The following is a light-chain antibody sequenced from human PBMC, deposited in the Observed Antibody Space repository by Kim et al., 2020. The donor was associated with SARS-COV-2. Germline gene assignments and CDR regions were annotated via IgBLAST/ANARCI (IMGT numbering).Light chain of an antibody. CDR3: QQANSFPLT. J-gene: IGKJ5*01. CDR1: HAPNTS. Sequence: PPVGDTVTLTRRGSHAPNTSMGLYQQRPQRTPQVLLHAAYTLQSGVPSRFSGSGSGRDFSLTTSGLRPEDFSTYNTQQANSFPLTLGPGTRLGIK. V-gene: IGKV1-12*01. CDR2: AAY.